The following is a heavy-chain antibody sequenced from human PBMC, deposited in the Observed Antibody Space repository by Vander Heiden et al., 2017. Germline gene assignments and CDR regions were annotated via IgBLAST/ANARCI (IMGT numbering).Heavy chain of an antibody. CDR3: ASLRWGGDAFDI. V-gene: IGHV3-23*01. CDR1: GFPFSSYA. J-gene: IGHJ3*02. CDR2: INAGGGST. Sequence: EVQLLESGGGLVQPGGSLRLSCAASGFPFSSYAMSWVRQAPGKGLEWVSGINAGGGSTYYADSVKGRFTISRDNSKTTLYLQMSSLRAEDMAIYYCASLRWGGDAFDIWGQGTMVTVSS. D-gene: IGHD3-16*01.